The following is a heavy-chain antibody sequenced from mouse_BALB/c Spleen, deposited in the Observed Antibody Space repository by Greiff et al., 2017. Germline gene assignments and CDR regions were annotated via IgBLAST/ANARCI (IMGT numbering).Heavy chain of an antibody. CDR1: GFTFSSYA. D-gene: IGHD1-2*01. Sequence: EVQGVESGGGLVKPGGSLKLSCAASGFTFSSYAMSWVRQTPEKRLEWVASISSGGSTYYPDSVKGRFTISRDNARNILYLQMSSLRSEDTAMYYCARGGYPSYWYFDVWGAGTTVTVSS. V-gene: IGHV5-6-5*01. CDR2: ISSGGST. J-gene: IGHJ1*01. CDR3: ARGGYPSYWYFDV.